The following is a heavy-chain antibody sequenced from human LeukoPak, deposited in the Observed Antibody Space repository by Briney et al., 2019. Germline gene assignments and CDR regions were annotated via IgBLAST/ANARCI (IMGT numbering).Heavy chain of an antibody. CDR1: GFTFSSYG. D-gene: IGHD4-17*01. CDR2: ISYDGSNK. CDR3: AKDLFTVRSPFDY. Sequence: PGRSLRLSCAASGFTFSSYGMHWVRQAPGKGLEWVAVISYDGSNKYYADSVKGRFTISRDNSKNTLYLQVNSLRAEDTAVYYCAKDLFTVRSPFDYWGQGTLVTVSS. J-gene: IGHJ4*02. V-gene: IGHV3-30*18.